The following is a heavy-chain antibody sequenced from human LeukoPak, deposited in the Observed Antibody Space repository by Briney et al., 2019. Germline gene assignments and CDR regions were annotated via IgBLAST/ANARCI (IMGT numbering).Heavy chain of an antibody. CDR1: GGSISSYY. CDR2: IYYSGST. CDR3: ARVAYSSGWSEYYFDY. J-gene: IGHJ4*02. D-gene: IGHD6-19*01. V-gene: IGHV4-59*01. Sequence: SETLSLTCTVSGGSISSYYWSWIRQPPGKGLEWIGYIYYSGSTNYNPSLKSRVTISVDTSKNQFSLKLSSVTAADTAVYYCARVAYSSGWSEYYFDYWGQGTLVTVSS.